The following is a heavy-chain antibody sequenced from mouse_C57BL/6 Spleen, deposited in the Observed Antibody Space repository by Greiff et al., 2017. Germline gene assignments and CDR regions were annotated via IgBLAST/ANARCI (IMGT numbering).Heavy chain of an antibody. CDR3: ARDDGRY. CDR2: IYPRDGST. CDR1: GYTFTSYD. J-gene: IGHJ3*01. Sequence: VKLVESGPELVKPGASVKLSCKASGYTFTSYDINWVKQRPGQGLEWIGWIYPRDGSTKYNEKFKGKATLTVDTSSSTAYMELHSLTSEDSAVYFCARDDGRYWGQGTLVTVSA. V-gene: IGHV1-85*01. D-gene: IGHD2-3*01.